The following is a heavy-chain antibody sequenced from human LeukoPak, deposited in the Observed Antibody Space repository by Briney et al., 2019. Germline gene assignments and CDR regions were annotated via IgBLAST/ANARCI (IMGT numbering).Heavy chain of an antibody. V-gene: IGHV1-2*06. CDR3: ATYYYDSSGYYQYFQQ. Sequence: GAAVKVSCKGSGYTFTGYCMHWVRQPPAQGLEWMGRINPNSGGTNYAQKFQGRVTMTRDTSIGTAYMELSRLRSDDTAVYYCATYYYDSSGYYQYFQQWGQGPVVTVSS. D-gene: IGHD3-22*01. J-gene: IGHJ1*01. CDR2: INPNSGGT. CDR1: GYTFTGYC.